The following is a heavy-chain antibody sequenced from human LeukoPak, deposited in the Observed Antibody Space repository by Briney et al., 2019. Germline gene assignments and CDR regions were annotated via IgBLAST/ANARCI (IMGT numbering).Heavy chain of an antibody. V-gene: IGHV4-4*07. J-gene: IGHJ6*03. CDR1: GGSISSYY. Sequence: SETLSLTCTVSGGSISSYYWSWIRQPAGKGLEWIGRIYTSGSTNYNPSLKSRVTMSVDTSKNQFSLKLSSVTAADTAVYYCARVIDSRVAAPTHYYYYYYYMDVWGKGTTVTVSS. CDR3: ARVIDSRVAAPTHYYYYYYYMDV. D-gene: IGHD6-13*01. CDR2: IYTSGST.